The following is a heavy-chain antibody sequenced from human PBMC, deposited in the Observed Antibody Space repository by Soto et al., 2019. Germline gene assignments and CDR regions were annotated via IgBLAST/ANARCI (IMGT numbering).Heavy chain of an antibody. Sequence: GGSLRLSCAASGFTFSSYGMHWVRQAPGKGLEWVAVIWYDGSNKYYADSVKGRFTISRDNSKNTLYLQMNSLRAEDTAVYYCAREWQQLVLFTYGYDPDYYYGMDVWGQGTTVTVSS. CDR2: IWYDGSNK. CDR1: GFTFSSYG. CDR3: AREWQQLVLFTYGYDPDYYYGMDV. V-gene: IGHV3-33*01. D-gene: IGHD6-13*01. J-gene: IGHJ6*02.